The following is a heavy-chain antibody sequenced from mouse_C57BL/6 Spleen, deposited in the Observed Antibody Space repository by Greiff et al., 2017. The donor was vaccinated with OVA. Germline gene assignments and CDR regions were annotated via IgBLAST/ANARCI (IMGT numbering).Heavy chain of an antibody. Sequence: QVQLQQPGAELVKPGASVKLSCKASGYTFTSYWMQWVKQRPGQGLEWIGEIDPSDSYTNYNQKFKGKATLTVDTSSSPAYMQLSSLTSEDSAVYYCARREARSYFDYWGQGTTLTVSS. CDR1: GYTFTSYW. J-gene: IGHJ2*01. CDR2: IDPSDSYT. V-gene: IGHV1-50*01. CDR3: ARREARSYFDY.